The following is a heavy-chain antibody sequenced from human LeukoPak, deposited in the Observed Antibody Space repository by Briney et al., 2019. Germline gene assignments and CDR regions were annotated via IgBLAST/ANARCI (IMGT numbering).Heavy chain of an antibody. Sequence: PSGTLSLTCGVSGGSISSTNWYSWVRQPPGQGLEWIGEISLSGLTNYNPSLKSRVTMSLDKSKNLLSRPLSSVTAADTAVYYCSRESGAFSPFGYWGQGTLVTVTS. V-gene: IGHV4-4*02. CDR2: ISLSGLT. CDR1: GGSISSTNW. D-gene: IGHD1-26*01. CDR3: SRESGAFSPFGY. J-gene: IGHJ4*02.